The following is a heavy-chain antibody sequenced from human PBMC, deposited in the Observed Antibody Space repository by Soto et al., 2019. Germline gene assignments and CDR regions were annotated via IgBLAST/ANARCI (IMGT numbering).Heavy chain of an antibody. D-gene: IGHD3-22*01. CDR3: ARNPDSPDSSGYGFDP. J-gene: IGHJ5*02. CDR1: GYTFTGYY. CDR2: MNPNSGNT. V-gene: IGHV1-8*02. Sequence: GASVKVSCKASGYTFTGYYMHWVRQATGQGLEWMGWMNPNSGNTGYAQKFQGRVTMTRNTSINTAYMELSSLRSEDTAVYYCARNPDSPDSSGYGFDPWGQGTLVTVSS.